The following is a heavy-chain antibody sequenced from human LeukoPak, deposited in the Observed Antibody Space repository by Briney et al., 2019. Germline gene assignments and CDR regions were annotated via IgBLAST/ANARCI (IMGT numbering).Heavy chain of an antibody. V-gene: IGHV3-30*18. D-gene: IGHD3-9*01. CDR3: AKELFDLHLGYYFDY. CDR2: ISYDGSNK. CDR1: GFTFSSYG. Sequence: GGSLRLSCAASGFTFSSYGMHWVRQAPGKGLEWVAVISYDGSNKYYADSVKGRFTISRDNSKNTLYLQMNSLRPEDTAVYYCAKELFDLHLGYYFDYWGQGTLVTVSS. J-gene: IGHJ4*02.